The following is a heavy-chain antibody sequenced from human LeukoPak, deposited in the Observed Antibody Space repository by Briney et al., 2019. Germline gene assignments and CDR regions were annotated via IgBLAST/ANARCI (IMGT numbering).Heavy chain of an antibody. Sequence: PGRSLRLSCAASGFTFSSYAMHWVRQAPGKGLEWVAVISYDGSNKYYANSVKGRFTISRDNSQNTLYLQMNSLRAEDTAVYYCAKDWAGSDKRYYFDYWGQGTLVTVSS. D-gene: IGHD5-24*01. J-gene: IGHJ4*02. V-gene: IGHV3-30-3*01. CDR3: AKDWAGSDKRYYFDY. CDR2: ISYDGSNK. CDR1: GFTFSSYA.